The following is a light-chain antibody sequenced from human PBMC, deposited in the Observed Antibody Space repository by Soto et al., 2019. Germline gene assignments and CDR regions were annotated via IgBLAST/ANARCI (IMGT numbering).Light chain of an antibody. CDR3: QQYHKWPIT. CDR2: GAS. CDR1: QSVSNN. J-gene: IGKJ5*01. Sequence: EFGLTQSTGTLSLSPGERATLSCRASQSVSNNYLAWYQQKPGQAPRLLIYGASTRATGIPARFSGSGSGTEFTFTISSLQSEDFAVYYCQQYHKWPITFGQVTLLEVK. V-gene: IGKV3-15*01.